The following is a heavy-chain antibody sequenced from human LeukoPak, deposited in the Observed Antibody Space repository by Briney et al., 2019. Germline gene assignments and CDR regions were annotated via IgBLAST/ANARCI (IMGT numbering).Heavy chain of an antibody. CDR3: ASQGRRDGYNPLVC. Sequence: QPGGSLRLSCAASGFTFSNYEMNWVRQAPGKGLEWVSYISSSGNTIYYADSVRGRFTISRDNAKNSLYLQMDSLRAEDTAIYYCASQGRRDGYNPLVCWGQGTLVTVSS. CDR1: GFTFSNYE. V-gene: IGHV3-48*03. D-gene: IGHD5-24*01. CDR2: ISSSGNTI. J-gene: IGHJ4*02.